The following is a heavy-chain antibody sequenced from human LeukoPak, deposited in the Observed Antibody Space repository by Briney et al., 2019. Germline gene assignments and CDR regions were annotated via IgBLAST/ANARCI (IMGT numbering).Heavy chain of an antibody. CDR3: ARARYSGSYIPFDY. CDR2: INPNSGGT. D-gene: IGHD1-26*01. CDR1: GHTFTGYY. V-gene: IGHV1-2*02. J-gene: IGHJ4*02. Sequence: VASVKVSCKASGHTFTGYYMHWVRQAPGQGLEWMGWINPNSGGTNYAQKFQGRVTMTRDTSISTAYMELSRLRSDDTAVYYCARARYSGSYIPFDYWGQGTLVTVSS.